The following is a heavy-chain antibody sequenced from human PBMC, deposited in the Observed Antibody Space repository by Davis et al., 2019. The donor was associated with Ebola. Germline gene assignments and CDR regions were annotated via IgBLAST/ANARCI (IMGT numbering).Heavy chain of an antibody. D-gene: IGHD3-10*01. J-gene: IGHJ6*02. CDR3: AREYVVQGVISYGMDV. V-gene: IGHV1-69*13. Sequence: AASVKVSCKASGGTFSSYAISWVRQAPGQGLEWMGGIIPIFGTANYAQKFQGRVTITADESTSTAYMELGSLRSEDTAVYYCAREYVVQGVISYGMDVWGQGTTVTVSS. CDR1: GGTFSSYA. CDR2: IIPIFGTA.